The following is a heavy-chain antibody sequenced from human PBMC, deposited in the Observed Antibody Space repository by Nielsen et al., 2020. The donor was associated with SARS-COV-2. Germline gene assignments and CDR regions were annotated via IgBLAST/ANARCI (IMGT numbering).Heavy chain of an antibody. Sequence: GGSLRLSCAASGFMFSNYGMHWVRQAPGKGLEWVALMAYDGNKKYYADSVKGRFTISRDTSRNTVFLQMHSLRAEDTAVYYCAKTYGHGLGYYYYGMDVWGQGTLVTVSS. D-gene: IGHD3/OR15-3a*01. CDR1: GFMFSNYG. CDR2: MAYDGNKK. CDR3: AKTYGHGLGYYYYGMDV. V-gene: IGHV3-30*18. J-gene: IGHJ6*02.